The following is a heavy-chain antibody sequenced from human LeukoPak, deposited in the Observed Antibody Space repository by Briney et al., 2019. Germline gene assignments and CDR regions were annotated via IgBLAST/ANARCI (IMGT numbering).Heavy chain of an antibody. D-gene: IGHD3-16*01. CDR3: AREQRGGLRWNFGGLFASYYTYYYMDV. Sequence: ASVKVSCKASGYSFTMYYIHWVRQAPGQGLEWMGMIKPSDGATNYAQRFQGRVTMTRDMSTTTQNTDLAGLRTEDTAVQCRAREQRGGLRWNFGGLFASYYTYYYMDVWGRGTTVTVSS. V-gene: IGHV1-46*01. CDR2: IKPSDGAT. J-gene: IGHJ6*03. CDR1: GYSFTMYY.